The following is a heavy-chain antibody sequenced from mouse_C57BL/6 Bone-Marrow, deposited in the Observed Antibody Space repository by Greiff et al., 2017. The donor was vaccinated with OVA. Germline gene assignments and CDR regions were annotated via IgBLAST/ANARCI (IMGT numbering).Heavy chain of an antibody. CDR3: ARAYGSLDY. Sequence: EVKLVESGGGLVQPGGSLKLSCAASGFTFSDYYMYWVRQTPEKRLEWVAYISNGGGSTYYPDTVKGRFTISRDNAKNTLYRQMSRLKSEDTAMYYCARAYGSLDYWGQGTTLTVSS. J-gene: IGHJ2*01. CDR1: GFTFSDYY. CDR2: ISNGGGST. V-gene: IGHV5-12*01. D-gene: IGHD1-1*01.